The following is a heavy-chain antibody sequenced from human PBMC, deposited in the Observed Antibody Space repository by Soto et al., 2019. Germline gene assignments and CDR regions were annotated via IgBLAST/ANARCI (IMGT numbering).Heavy chain of an antibody. D-gene: IGHD6-25*01. Sequence: EVQLVESGGGLVQPGGSLRLSCAASGFTLSSYWMSWVRQSPGKGLEWVANIKQAGSEKYYVDSVKGRFTISRDNAKNALDLPMTILRAEDTDVYYCARANSSAVDYWGQGNMVTVSS. V-gene: IGHV3-7*05. CDR3: ARANSSAVDY. J-gene: IGHJ4*02. CDR2: IKQAGSEK. CDR1: GFTLSSYW.